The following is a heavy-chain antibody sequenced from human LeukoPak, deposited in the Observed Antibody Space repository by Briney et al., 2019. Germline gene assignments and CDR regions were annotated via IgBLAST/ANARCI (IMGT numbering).Heavy chain of an antibody. CDR3: ARGGGLPGIAVAGTGNWFDP. D-gene: IGHD6-19*01. J-gene: IGHJ5*02. Sequence: ASVKVSCKASGGTFSSYAISWVRQAPGQGLEWMGGIIPIFGTANYAQKFQGRVTITADESTSTAYMELSSLRSEDTAVYYCARGGGLPGIAVAGTGNWFDPWGQGTLVTVSS. CDR2: IIPIFGTA. CDR1: GGTFSSYA. V-gene: IGHV1-69*13.